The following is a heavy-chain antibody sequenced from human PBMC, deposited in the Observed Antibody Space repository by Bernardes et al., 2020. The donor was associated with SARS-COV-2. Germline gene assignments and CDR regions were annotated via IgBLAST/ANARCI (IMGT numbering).Heavy chain of an antibody. D-gene: IGHD5-12*01. Sequence: SETLSPTCTVSGGSVTIGSYYWTWVRQNPGKALEWIGYVFHTGYTNYNPSLKSRVTITVDTSKNQFSLRLTSMTAADTTVYYCARIRYSGFDSLHWFDPWGQGTLVTVSS. CDR3: ARIRYSGFDSLHWFDP. CDR1: GGSVTIGSYY. V-gene: IGHV4-61*01. J-gene: IGHJ5*02. CDR2: VFHTGYT.